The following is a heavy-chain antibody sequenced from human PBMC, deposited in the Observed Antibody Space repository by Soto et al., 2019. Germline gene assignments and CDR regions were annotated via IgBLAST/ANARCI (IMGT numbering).Heavy chain of an antibody. Sequence: ASVKVSCKASGYTFTSYGISWVRQAPGQGLEWMGWISAYNGNTNYAQKLQGRVTMTTDTSTSTAYMELRSLRSDDTAVYYCARVLPYYYDSSGYLDYWGQGTLVTVSS. V-gene: IGHV1-18*01. CDR1: GYTFTSYG. CDR2: ISAYNGNT. CDR3: ARVLPYYYDSSGYLDY. D-gene: IGHD3-22*01. J-gene: IGHJ4*02.